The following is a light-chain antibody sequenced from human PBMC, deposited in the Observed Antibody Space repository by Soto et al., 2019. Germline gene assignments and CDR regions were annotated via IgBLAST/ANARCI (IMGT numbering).Light chain of an antibody. CDR3: HQYASPPRT. CDR2: DAS. Sequence: EIVLTQSPGTLSVSPGERATLSCRASQTVGKNYVAWYQQKPGQAPKLLIYDASSRATGIPDRFSGSGSETDFTLTISRLEPEDFAVYYCHQYASPPRTFGQGTKVEI. V-gene: IGKV3-20*01. CDR1: QTVGKNY. J-gene: IGKJ1*01.